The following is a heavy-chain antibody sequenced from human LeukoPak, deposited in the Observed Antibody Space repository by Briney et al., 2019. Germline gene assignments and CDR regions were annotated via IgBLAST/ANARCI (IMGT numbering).Heavy chain of an antibody. Sequence: GGSLRLSCAASGFTFSSYAMNWVRQAPGKGLEWISSISGSGDNTYYADSVKGRFTISRDNSKNTLYLQMNSLRAEDTAVYYCSKWKAIVLVPAARSPIDYWGQGTLVTVSS. CDR1: GFTFSSYA. V-gene: IGHV3-23*01. CDR2: ISGSGDNT. CDR3: SKWKAIVLVPAARSPIDY. D-gene: IGHD2-2*01. J-gene: IGHJ4*02.